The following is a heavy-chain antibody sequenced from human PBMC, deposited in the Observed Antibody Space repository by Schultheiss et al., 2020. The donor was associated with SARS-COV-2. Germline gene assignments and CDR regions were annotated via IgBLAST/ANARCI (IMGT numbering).Heavy chain of an antibody. CDR3: ARDMADYYYGMDV. J-gene: IGHJ6*02. Sequence: GSLRLSCAVYGGSFSGYYWSWIRQPPGKGLEWIGEINHSGSTNYNPSLKSRVTISVDTFKNQFSLKLSSVTAADTAVYYCARDMADYYYGMDVWGQGTTVTVSS. D-gene: IGHD5-24*01. CDR2: INHSGST. V-gene: IGHV4-34*01. CDR1: GGSFSGYY.